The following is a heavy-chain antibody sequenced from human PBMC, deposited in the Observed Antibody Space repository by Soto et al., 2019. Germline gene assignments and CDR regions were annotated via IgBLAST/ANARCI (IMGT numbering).Heavy chain of an antibody. CDR2: VYDSGSA. V-gene: IGHV4-30-4*01. CDR3: AGDQRGYSSELGDWFDP. Sequence: SETLSLTCTVSGGSISGGDYYWSWIRQPPGAGLEWIGYVYDSGSAYYTPSLKSRVSISVDTSKNQFSLKLSSVTAADTAVYYCAGDQRGYSSELGDWFDPWGQGMLVTVSS. J-gene: IGHJ5*02. D-gene: IGHD5-12*01. CDR1: GGSISGGDYY.